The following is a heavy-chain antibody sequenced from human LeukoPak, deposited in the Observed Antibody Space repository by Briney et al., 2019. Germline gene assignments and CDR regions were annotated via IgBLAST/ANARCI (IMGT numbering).Heavy chain of an antibody. CDR2: ISSSGSTI. J-gene: IGHJ6*04. CDR1: GFTLSSYE. CDR3: AELGITMIGGV. D-gene: IGHD3-10*02. V-gene: IGHV3-48*03. Sequence: GGSLLLSCAASGFTLSSYEMNWVRQAPGKGLEWVSYISSSGSTIYYADSVKGRFTISRDNAKNSLYLQMNSLRAEDTAVYYCAELGITMIGGVWGKGTTVTISS.